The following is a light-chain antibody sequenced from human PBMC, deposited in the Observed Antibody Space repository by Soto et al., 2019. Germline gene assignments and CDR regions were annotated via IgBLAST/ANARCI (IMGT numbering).Light chain of an antibody. V-gene: IGLV1-40*01. CDR2: GNR. Sequence: QSVLTQPPSVSGAPGQRVTISCTGNNSNLGAGYDVHWYQQLPGAAPKLVIFGNRNRPSGVPERFSGSKSGTSASLAITGLQAEDEADYYCCSHTISGAPVFGGGTKLTVL. J-gene: IGLJ2*01. CDR3: CSHTISGAPV. CDR1: NSNLGAGYD.